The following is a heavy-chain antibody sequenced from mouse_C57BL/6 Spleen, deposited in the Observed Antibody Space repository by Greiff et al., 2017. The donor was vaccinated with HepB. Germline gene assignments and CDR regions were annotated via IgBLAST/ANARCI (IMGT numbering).Heavy chain of an antibody. CDR1: GYTFTDYN. Sequence: EVQLVESGPELVKPGASVKMSCKASGYTFTDYNMHWVKQSHGKSLEWIGYINPNNGGTSYNQKFKGKATLTVNKSSSTAYMELRSLTSEDSAVYYCARNYYGNVYWYFDVWGTGTTVTVSS. D-gene: IGHD2-1*01. V-gene: IGHV1-22*01. CDR2: INPNNGGT. J-gene: IGHJ1*03. CDR3: ARNYYGNVYWYFDV.